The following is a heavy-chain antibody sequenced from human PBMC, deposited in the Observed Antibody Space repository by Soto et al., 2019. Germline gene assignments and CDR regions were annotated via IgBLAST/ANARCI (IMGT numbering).Heavy chain of an antibody. J-gene: IGHJ6*02. Sequence: VQLLESGGGLVQPGGSLRLSCAASGFTFSSYAMSWVRQAPGKGLEWVSTISGSGGNAYYADSVKGRFTISKDNSKNTLHRQINSPRADDTAVYYCAKDGAIGSYPPYYYYGMDVWGQGTTVTVSS. D-gene: IGHD3-10*01. CDR1: GFTFSSYA. V-gene: IGHV3-23*01. CDR3: AKDGAIGSYPPYYYYGMDV. CDR2: ISGSGGNA.